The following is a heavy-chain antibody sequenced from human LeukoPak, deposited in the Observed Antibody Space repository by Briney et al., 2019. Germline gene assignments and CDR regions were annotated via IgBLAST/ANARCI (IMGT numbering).Heavy chain of an antibody. J-gene: IGHJ4*02. V-gene: IGHV4-61*01. D-gene: IGHD5/OR15-5a*01. CDR2: FYYTGST. CDR1: GGSVSGGSYY. CDR3: ASGQFLVSNDY. Sequence: SETLSLTCTVSGGSVSGGSYYWSWIRQPPGKELEWIGYFYYTGSTNYNPSLKSRVTISVDTSKNQFSLRLSSVTAADTAVYYCASGQFLVSNDYWGQGILVTVSS.